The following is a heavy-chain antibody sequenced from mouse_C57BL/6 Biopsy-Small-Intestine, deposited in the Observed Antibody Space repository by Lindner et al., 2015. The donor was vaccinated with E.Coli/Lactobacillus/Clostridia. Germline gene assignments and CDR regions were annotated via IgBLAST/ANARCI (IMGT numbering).Heavy chain of an antibody. V-gene: IGHV1-14*01. CDR3: ARGYYSNYGYFDY. CDR1: GYTFTNYV. J-gene: IGHJ2*01. CDR2: IDPYNDGT. D-gene: IGHD2-5*01. Sequence: QESGPELVKPGASVKMSCKASGYTFTNYVLHWVKQKPGQGLEWIGYIDPYNDGTNYNEKFKGKATLTSDKSSTTAYMELSSLTSEDSAVYYCARGYYSNYGYFDYWGQGTTLTVSS.